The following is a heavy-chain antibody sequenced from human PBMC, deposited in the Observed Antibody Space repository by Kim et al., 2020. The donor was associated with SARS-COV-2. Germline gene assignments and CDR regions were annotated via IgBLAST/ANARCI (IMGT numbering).Heavy chain of an antibody. CDR3: ARGPEEYGYYYAMDV. CDR1: GFTFSTYG. V-gene: IGHV3-33*01. J-gene: IGHJ6*02. CDR2: IWYDGSNK. D-gene: IGHD3-10*01. Sequence: GGSLRLSCAASGFTFSTYGMHWVRQGPGKGLEWVAVIWYDGSNKYYADSVKGRFTISRDISKNTLYLEMNSLRAEDTAVYYCARGPEEYGYYYAMDVWGQGTTVTVSS.